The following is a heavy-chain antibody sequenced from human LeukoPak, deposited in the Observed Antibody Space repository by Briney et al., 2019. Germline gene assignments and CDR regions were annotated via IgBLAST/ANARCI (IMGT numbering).Heavy chain of an antibody. CDR2: INHSGST. J-gene: IGHJ4*02. D-gene: IGHD3-10*01. CDR1: GGSFSGYY. Sequence: SETLSLTCAVYGGSFSGYYWSWIRQPPGKGLEWIGEINHSGSTNYNPSLKSRVTISVGTSKNQFSLKLSSVTAADTAVYYCASRRTYGSGSYRWGQGTLVTVSS. V-gene: IGHV4-34*01. CDR3: ASRRTYGSGSYR.